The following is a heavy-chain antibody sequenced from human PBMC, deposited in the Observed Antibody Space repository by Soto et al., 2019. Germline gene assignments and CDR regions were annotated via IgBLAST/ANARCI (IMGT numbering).Heavy chain of an antibody. D-gene: IGHD6-19*01. CDR3: ARISSGWYAYYYYMDV. CDR2: IYYSGST. CDR1: GGSISSSSYY. J-gene: IGHJ6*03. V-gene: IGHV4-39*01. Sequence: SETLSLTCTVSGGSISSSSYYWGWIRQPPGKGLEWIGSIYYSGSTYYNPSLKSRVTISVDTSKNQFSLKLSSVTAADTAVYYCARISSGWYAYYYYMDVWGKGTTVTVSS.